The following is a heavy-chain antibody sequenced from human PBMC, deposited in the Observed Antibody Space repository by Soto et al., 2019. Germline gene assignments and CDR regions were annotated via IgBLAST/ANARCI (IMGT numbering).Heavy chain of an antibody. Sequence: TLSLTCAVSGYSISSGYYWGWIRQPPGKGLEWVGSIYHSGSTYYNPSLKSRVTISVDTSKNQFSLKLSSVTAADTAVYYCARGPGYCSSTSCYKGGVGYYYYGMDVWGQGTTVTVSS. CDR3: ARGPGYCSSTSCYKGGVGYYYYGMDV. CDR1: GYSISSGYY. V-gene: IGHV4-38-2*01. CDR2: IYHSGST. J-gene: IGHJ6*02. D-gene: IGHD2-2*01.